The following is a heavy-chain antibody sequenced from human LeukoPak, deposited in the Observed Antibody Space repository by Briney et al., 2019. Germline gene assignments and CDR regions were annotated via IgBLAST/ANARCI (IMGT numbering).Heavy chain of an antibody. CDR3: AKDQVYIAVAVNFDY. CDR2: ISGSGAST. CDR1: GFTFSSYA. J-gene: IGHJ4*02. D-gene: IGHD6-19*01. Sequence: PGGSLRLSCAASGFTFSSYAMSWVRQAPGKGLEGVAAISGSGASTYYADSVKGRFTISRDNSKNTLYLQMNSLRAEDTAVYYCAKDQVYIAVAVNFDYWGQGTLVTVSS. V-gene: IGHV3-23*01.